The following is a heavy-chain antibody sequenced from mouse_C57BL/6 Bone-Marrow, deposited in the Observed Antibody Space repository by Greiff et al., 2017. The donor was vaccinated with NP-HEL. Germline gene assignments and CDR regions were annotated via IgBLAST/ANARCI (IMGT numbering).Heavy chain of an antibody. Sequence: VQLQQPGAELVKPGASVKMSCKASGYTFTSYWITWVKQRPGQGLEWIGDIYPGSGSTNYNEKFKSKATLTVDKSSSTAYMQLSSLTSEDSAVYYCAGGGNYWFAYWGQGTLVTVSA. CDR1: GYTFTSYW. V-gene: IGHV1-55*01. CDR2: IYPGSGST. J-gene: IGHJ3*01. CDR3: AGGGNYWFAY. D-gene: IGHD2-1*01.